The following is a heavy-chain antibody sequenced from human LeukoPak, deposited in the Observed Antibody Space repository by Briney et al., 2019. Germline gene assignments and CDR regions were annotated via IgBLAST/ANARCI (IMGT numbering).Heavy chain of an antibody. CDR1: GFTFSSYW. D-gene: IGHD2-21*02. J-gene: IGHJ4*02. V-gene: IGHV3-74*01. CDR3: TRAVVVTASDS. CDR2: VIGDGTVT. Sequence: PGGSLRLSCAASGFTFSSYWMHWVRHAPGKGLVWVSRVIGDGTVTTYADSVKGRFTVSRDNAKNTLYLQMNSLRAEDTAVYFCTRAVVVTASDSWGQGALVTVSS.